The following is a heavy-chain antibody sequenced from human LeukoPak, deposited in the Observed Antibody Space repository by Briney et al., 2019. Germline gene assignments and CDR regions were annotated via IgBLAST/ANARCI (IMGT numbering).Heavy chain of an antibody. V-gene: IGHV5-51*01. J-gene: IGHJ4*02. CDR2: IYPGDSDT. CDR1: GYSFTSYW. Sequence: GESLKISCKGSGYSFTSYWIGWVRQLPGKGLEWMGIIYPGDSDTRYSPSFQGQVTISADKSISTAYLQWSSLKASDTAIYYCTGHIAAGGPDYWGQGTLVTVSS. CDR3: TGHIAAGGPDY. D-gene: IGHD6-13*01.